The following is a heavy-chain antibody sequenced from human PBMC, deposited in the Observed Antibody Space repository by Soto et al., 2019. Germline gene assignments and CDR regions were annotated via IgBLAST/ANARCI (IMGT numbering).Heavy chain of an antibody. D-gene: IGHD5-18*01. V-gene: IGHV3-11*01. J-gene: IGHJ5*02. CDR3: AGGPVDTDMVQVS. CDR1: GFTFSDYY. Sequence: QVQLVESGGGLVKPGGSLRLSCAASGFTFSDYYMSWIPQAPGKGLEWVSYISSSGSTIYYADSVKGRYTISRDHAKNSLYLQMNSPRTEDTAVYYWAGGPVDTDMVQVSWGQGTLVTVSS. CDR2: ISSSGSTI.